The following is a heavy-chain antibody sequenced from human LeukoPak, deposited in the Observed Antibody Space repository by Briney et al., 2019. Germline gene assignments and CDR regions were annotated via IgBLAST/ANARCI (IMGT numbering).Heavy chain of an antibody. CDR1: GYTFTDYG. D-gene: IGHD2-2*02. Sequence: GASVKVSCKASGYTFTDYGISWVRQAPEQGLEWMGWISVYNGDTNYAQNLQGRVTMTTDTSTSTAYMELRSLRSDDTAVYYCARDRYKVGSYYMDVWGKGTTVTVSS. J-gene: IGHJ6*03. CDR2: ISVYNGDT. V-gene: IGHV1-18*01. CDR3: ARDRYKVGSYYMDV.